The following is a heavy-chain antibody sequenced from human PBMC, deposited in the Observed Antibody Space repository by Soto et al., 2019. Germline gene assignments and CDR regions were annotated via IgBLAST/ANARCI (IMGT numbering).Heavy chain of an antibody. CDR2: IKQDGSEK. D-gene: IGHD3-22*01. CDR3: ARVAFDYYDSSGPRGAFDI. Sequence: GGSLRLSCAASGFTFSSYWMSWVRQAPGKGLEWVANIKQDGSEKYYVDSVKGRFTISRDNAKNSLFLQMNSLRAEDTAVYYCARVAFDYYDSSGPRGAFDIWGQGTMVTVSS. CDR1: GFTFSSYW. V-gene: IGHV3-7*05. J-gene: IGHJ3*02.